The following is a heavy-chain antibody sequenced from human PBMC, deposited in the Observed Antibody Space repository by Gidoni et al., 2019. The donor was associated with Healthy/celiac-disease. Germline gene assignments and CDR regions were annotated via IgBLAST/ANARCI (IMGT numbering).Heavy chain of an antibody. CDR3: ARGLRGYSYGYFGY. Sequence: QLQLQESGTGLVKPSETLSLTCTVSGGSISSSSYYWGWIRQPPGKGLEWIGSIYYSGSTYYNPSLKSRVTISVDTSKIQFSLKLSSVTAADTAVYYCARGLRGYSYGYFGYWGQGTLVTVSS. CDR1: GGSISSSSYY. V-gene: IGHV4-39*07. CDR2: IYYSGST. J-gene: IGHJ4*02. D-gene: IGHD5-18*01.